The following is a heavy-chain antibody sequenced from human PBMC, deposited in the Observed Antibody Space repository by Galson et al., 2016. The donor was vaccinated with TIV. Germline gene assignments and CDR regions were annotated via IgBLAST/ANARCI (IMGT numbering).Heavy chain of an antibody. J-gene: IGHJ4*02. V-gene: IGHV4-61*08. D-gene: IGHD3-10*01. CDR2: IYAPTSI. CDR1: GGSVSYGGYY. Sequence: SETLSLTCTVSGGSVSYGGYYWNWIRQPPGKGLEWIGRIYAPTSIEYNPSLKGRVTMSLDTSKNQFSLKLNSVTAADTAVYYCVRGLTEDSGSYYIDYWGQGTLVTVAS. CDR3: VRGLTEDSGSYYIDY.